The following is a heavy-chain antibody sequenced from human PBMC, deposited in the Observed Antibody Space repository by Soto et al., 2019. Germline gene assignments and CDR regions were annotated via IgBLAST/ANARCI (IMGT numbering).Heavy chain of an antibody. D-gene: IGHD2-15*01. Sequence: EVQLVESGGGLVKPGGSLRLSCAASGFTFSSYSMNWVRQAPGKGLEWVSSISSSSSYIYYADSVKGRFTISRDNAKNSLYLQMNSLRAEDTAVYYCARQDVRYCSGGSCQRFDPWGQGTLVTVSS. J-gene: IGHJ5*02. CDR1: GFTFSSYS. V-gene: IGHV3-21*01. CDR2: ISSSSSYI. CDR3: ARQDVRYCSGGSCQRFDP.